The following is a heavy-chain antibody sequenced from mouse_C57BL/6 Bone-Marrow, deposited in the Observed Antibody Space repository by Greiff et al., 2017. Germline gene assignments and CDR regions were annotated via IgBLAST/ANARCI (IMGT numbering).Heavy chain of an antibody. CDR3: ARRSSNYYAIDY. D-gene: IGHD1-1*01. V-gene: IGHV1-42*01. CDR2: INPSTGGT. Sequence: VQLQQSGPELVKPGASVKISCKASGYSFTGYYMNWVKQSPEKSLEWIGEINPSTGGTTYNQKFKAKATLTVDKSSSTAYMQLKSLTSEDSSVYYCARRSSNYYAIDYWGQGTSVTVAS. CDR1: GYSFTGYY. J-gene: IGHJ4*01.